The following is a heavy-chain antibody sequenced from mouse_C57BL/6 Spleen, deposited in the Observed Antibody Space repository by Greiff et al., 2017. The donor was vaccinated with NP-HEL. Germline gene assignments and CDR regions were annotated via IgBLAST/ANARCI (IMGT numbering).Heavy chain of an antibody. CDR1: GFTFSDYY. D-gene: IGHD3-2*02. J-gene: IGHJ4*01. Sequence: EVMLVESGGGLVQPGGSLKLSCAASGFTFSDYYMYWVRQTPEKRLEWVATISDGGSYTYYPDNVKGRFTISRDNAKNNLYLQMSHLKSEDTAMYYCARDTAQAMDYWGQGTSVTVSS. CDR2: ISDGGSYT. V-gene: IGHV5-4*01. CDR3: ARDTAQAMDY.